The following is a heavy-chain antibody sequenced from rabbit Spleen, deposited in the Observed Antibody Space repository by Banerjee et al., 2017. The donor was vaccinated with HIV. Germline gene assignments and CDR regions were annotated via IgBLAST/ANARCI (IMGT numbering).Heavy chain of an antibody. CDR1: GIDFSAYYY. CDR3: TRDAGYGGTAYDFFNL. D-gene: IGHD4-2*01. V-gene: IGHV1S43*01. J-gene: IGHJ4*01. CDR2: IYTGSGTT. Sequence: QQQLEESGGGLVKPGGTLTLTCKASGIDFSAYYYMCWVRQAPGKGLELIGCIYTGSGTTYYASWVNGRFTISRSTSLNTVDLKMTSLTAADTATYFCTRDAGYGGTAYDFFNLWGQGTLVTVS.